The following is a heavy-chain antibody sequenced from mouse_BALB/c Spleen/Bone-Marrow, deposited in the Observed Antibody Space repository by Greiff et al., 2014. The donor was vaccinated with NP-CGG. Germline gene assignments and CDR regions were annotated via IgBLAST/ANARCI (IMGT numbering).Heavy chain of an antibody. CDR2: ISSGSSTI. CDR1: GFTFSSFG. J-gene: IGHJ1*01. D-gene: IGHD4-1*01. V-gene: IGHV5-17*02. CDR3: TRGGNWDDFDV. Sequence: EVNLVESGGGLVQPGGSRRLSCAASGFTFSSFGMHWVRQAPEKGLEWVAYISSGSSTIFYVDTVKGRFTISRDNPKNTLLLQMTSLRSEDTAMYYCTRGGNWDDFDVWGAGTTVTVSS.